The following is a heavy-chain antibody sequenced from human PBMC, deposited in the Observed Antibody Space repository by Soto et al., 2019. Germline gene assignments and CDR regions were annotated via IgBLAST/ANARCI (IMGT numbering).Heavy chain of an antibody. CDR1: GGSISSSSYY. CDR2: IYYSGST. Sequence: QLQLQESGPGLVKPSETPSLTCTVSGGSISSSSYYWGWIRQPPGKGLEWIGSIYYSGSTYYNPSLKSRVTISVDTSKNQFSLKLSSVTAADTAVYYCARLVDPVLSGYDFDYWGQGTLVTVSS. CDR3: ARLVDPVLSGYDFDY. J-gene: IGHJ4*02. D-gene: IGHD5-12*01. V-gene: IGHV4-39*01.